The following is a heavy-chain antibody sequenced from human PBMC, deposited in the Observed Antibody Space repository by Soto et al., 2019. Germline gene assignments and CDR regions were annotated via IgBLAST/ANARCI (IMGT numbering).Heavy chain of an antibody. Sequence: EVQLVESGGDLVQPGGSLRLSCAASGLRLSDVFIDWVRQAPGKGLEWVGRTKDKAYSSTTEYAASVKGRFTLSSDESMSSVFLQMSSLKTEDTAVYYWASSRGVFGYWGQGTLVSVSS. J-gene: IGHJ4*02. V-gene: IGHV3-72*01. CDR1: GLRLSDVF. D-gene: IGHD3-10*02. CDR3: ASSRGVFGY. CDR2: TKDKAYSSTT.